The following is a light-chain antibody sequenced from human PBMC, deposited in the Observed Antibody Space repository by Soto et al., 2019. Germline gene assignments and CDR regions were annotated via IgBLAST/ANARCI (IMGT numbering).Light chain of an antibody. V-gene: IGKV3-20*01. CDR2: GAS. CDR3: QQYGSSYPWT. CDR1: QSVSSNY. Sequence: EIVLTQSPGTPSLSPGERATLSCRASQSVSSNYLAWYQQKPGQAPRLLIYGASSRATGIPDRFSGSGSGTDFTLTIRRLEPEDFAVYYCQQYGSSYPWTFGQGTKVDI. J-gene: IGKJ1*01.